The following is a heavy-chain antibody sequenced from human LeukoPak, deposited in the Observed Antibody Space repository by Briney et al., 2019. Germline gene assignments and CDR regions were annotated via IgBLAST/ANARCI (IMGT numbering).Heavy chain of an antibody. D-gene: IGHD6-19*01. V-gene: IGHV2-5*01. CDR3: AHSDSSGRFPGDAFDI. CDR2: IYWNDDK. CDR1: GFSLSTSGVG. J-gene: IGHJ3*02. Sequence: SGPTLVKPTQTLTLTCTFSGFSLSTSGVGVGWIRQPPGKALEWLALIYWNDDKRYSPSLKSRLTITKDTSKNQVVLTMTNMDPVDTATYYCAHSDSSGRFPGDAFDIWGQGTMVTVSS.